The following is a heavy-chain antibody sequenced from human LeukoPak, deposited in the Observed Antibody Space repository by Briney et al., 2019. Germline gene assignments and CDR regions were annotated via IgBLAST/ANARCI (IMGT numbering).Heavy chain of an antibody. D-gene: IGHD2/OR15-2a*01. CDR3: ARRTIGYYFDY. Sequence: PSETLSLTCSVSGGSISNNYWSWIRQPAGKGLEWIGRIYTSGSTKYNPSLRRRVTMSVDTSKNQFSLKLSSVSAADTAVYYCARRTIGYYFDYWGQGTLVTVSS. J-gene: IGHJ4*02. V-gene: IGHV4-4*07. CDR2: IYTSGST. CDR1: GGSISNNY.